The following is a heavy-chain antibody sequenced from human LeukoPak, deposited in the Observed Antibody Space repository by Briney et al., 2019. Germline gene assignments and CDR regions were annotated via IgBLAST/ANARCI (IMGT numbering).Heavy chain of an antibody. CDR2: IYPGGET. J-gene: IGHJ3*02. CDR1: GFTVSSNY. CDR3: ASPVRGQSFDI. V-gene: IGHV3-53*01. Sequence: PGGSLRLSCAASGFTVSSNYMSWVRQAPGKGLEWVSVIYPGGETYYADFVKGRFTISRDNSKNTLYLQINSLIAEDTAAYYCASPVRGQSFDIWGQGTMVTVSS.